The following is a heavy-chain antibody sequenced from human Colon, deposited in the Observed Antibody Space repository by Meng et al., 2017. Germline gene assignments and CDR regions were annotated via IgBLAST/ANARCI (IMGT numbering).Heavy chain of an antibody. J-gene: IGHJ4*02. CDR3: AQYYYYSRGYKRTGGSFHF. D-gene: IGHD3-22*01. CDR2: IYLDDDR. CDR1: WFSSSSPGGA. Sequence: QHPWQSSAPTPVNPHQPLLLTAASAWFSSSSPGGAVGRIRQPPRKALEFLSLIYLDDDRRFIPSLKSRLTITKDASKNQVVLTMKNMDPVDTASYYCAQYYYYSRGYKRTGGSFHFWGQGTLVTVSS. V-gene: IGHV2-5*02.